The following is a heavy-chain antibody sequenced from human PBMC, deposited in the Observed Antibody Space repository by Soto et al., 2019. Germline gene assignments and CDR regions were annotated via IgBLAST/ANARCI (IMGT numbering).Heavy chain of an antibody. Sequence: ASVKVSCKASGYTFTSYGISWVRQAPGQGLEWMGWISAYNGNTNYAQKLQGRVTMTTDTSTSTAYMELRSLRSDDTAVYYCARDGLNNYYDSSGYPSSCAFDIWGQGTMVTVSS. CDR3: ARDGLNNYYDSSGYPSSCAFDI. D-gene: IGHD3-22*01. CDR1: GYTFTSYG. CDR2: ISAYNGNT. V-gene: IGHV1-18*01. J-gene: IGHJ3*02.